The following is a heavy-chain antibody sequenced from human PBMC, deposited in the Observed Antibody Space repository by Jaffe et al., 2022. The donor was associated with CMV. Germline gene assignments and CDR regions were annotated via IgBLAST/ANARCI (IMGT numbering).Heavy chain of an antibody. D-gene: IGHD2-21*02. CDR3: ASTTIGCGGDCYSPVPAY. V-gene: IGHV4-34*01. CDR1: GGSFSGYY. CDR2: INHSGST. J-gene: IGHJ4*02. Sequence: QVQLQQWGAGLLKPSETLSLTCAVYGGSFSGYYWSWIRQPPGKGLEWIGEINHSGSTNYNPSLKSRVTISVDTSKNQFSLKLSSVTAADTAVYYCASTTIGCGGDCYSPVPAYWGQGTLVTVSS.